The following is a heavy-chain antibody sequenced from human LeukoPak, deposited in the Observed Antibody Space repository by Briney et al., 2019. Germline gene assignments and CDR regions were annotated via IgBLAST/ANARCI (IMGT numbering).Heavy chain of an antibody. V-gene: IGHV4-39*01. J-gene: IGHJ3*02. CDR3: ASQKTLVRGAIRLFDASDI. Sequence: PSETLSLTCTVSGGSISSNSYFWGWIGQPPGKGLEWIGIIHYSGSIYYSPSLKSRLSISIDTSKNQFSLKLSSVTAADTAVYYCASQKTLVRGAIRLFDASDIWGQGTVVTVSS. CDR1: GGSISSNSYF. D-gene: IGHD3-10*01. CDR2: IHYSGSI.